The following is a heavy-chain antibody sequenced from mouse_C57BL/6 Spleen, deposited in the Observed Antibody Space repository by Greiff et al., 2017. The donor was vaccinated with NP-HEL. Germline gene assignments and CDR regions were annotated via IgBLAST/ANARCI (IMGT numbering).Heavy chain of an antibody. CDR2: ISYDGSN. CDR3: AREKGYDDAMDD. J-gene: IGHJ4*01. Sequence: EVQLVESGPGLVKPSQSLSLTCSVTGYSITSGYYWNWIRQFPGNKLEWMGYISYDGSNNYNPSLKNRIPITRDTSKNQFFLKLNSVTTEDTATYYCAREKGYDDAMDDWGQGTSVTVSS. CDR1: GYSITSGYY. D-gene: IGHD2-10*02. V-gene: IGHV3-6*01.